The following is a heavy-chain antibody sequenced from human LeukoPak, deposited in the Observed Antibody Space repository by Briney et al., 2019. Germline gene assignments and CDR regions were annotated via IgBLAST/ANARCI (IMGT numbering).Heavy chain of an antibody. V-gene: IGHV4-34*01. CDR2: VTHAAIL. D-gene: IGHD6-13*01. Sequence: SETLSLTCAVSGGGSFTDYSWNWIRQSPGKGLEWVGEVTHAAILNYNPSLKGRIAISVDTSKNQVSLKLDSMTAADTAMYYCARGRGEAAGLDHWGQGNLVTVSS. CDR1: GGGSFTDYS. CDR3: ARGRGEAAGLDH. J-gene: IGHJ4*02.